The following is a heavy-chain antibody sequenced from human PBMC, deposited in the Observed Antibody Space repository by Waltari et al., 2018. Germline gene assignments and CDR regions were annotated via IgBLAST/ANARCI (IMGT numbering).Heavy chain of an antibody. J-gene: IGHJ3*02. CDR3: ASIEYYYDSSGSLGDAFDI. D-gene: IGHD3-22*01. Sequence: QVQLQESGPGLVKPSQTLSLTCTVSGGSISSGGYYWSWIRQHPGKGLEWIVYIYYSGSTYYNPSLKSRVTISVDTSKNQFSLKLSSVTAADTAVYYCASIEYYYDSSGSLGDAFDIWGQGTMVTVSS. CDR1: GGSISSGGYY. V-gene: IGHV4-31*03. CDR2: IYYSGST.